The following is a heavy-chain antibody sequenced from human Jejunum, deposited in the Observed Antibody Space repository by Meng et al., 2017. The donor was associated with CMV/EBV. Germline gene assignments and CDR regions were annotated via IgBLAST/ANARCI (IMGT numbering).Heavy chain of an antibody. D-gene: IGHD6-25*01. CDR2: INHVGST. V-gene: IGHV4-34*01. Sequence: GAGSGESLRGDYGNWIRQSPGKGLQWIGEINHVGSTNYNPSLKSRVTISLDTSKNHFSLELTSVSAADTAVYYCARDPRGGQRRFDFWGQGTLVTVSS. CDR1: GESLRGDY. J-gene: IGHJ4*02. CDR3: ARDPRGGQRRFDF.